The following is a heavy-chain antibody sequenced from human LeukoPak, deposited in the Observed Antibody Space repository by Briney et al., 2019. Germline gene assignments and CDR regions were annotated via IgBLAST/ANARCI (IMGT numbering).Heavy chain of an antibody. J-gene: IGHJ4*02. CDR2: VNPKSGGT. V-gene: IGHV1-2*02. D-gene: IGHD3-22*01. Sequence: ASVKVSCKASGYTFTDYYMHWVRPAPGQGFEWMGWVNPKSGGTNYAQKFQGRVTMTRDTSITTAYMELSRLTSDDTAVYYCARVTTGTYYDYWGQGTLVTVSS. CDR1: GYTFTDYY. CDR3: ARVTTGTYYDY.